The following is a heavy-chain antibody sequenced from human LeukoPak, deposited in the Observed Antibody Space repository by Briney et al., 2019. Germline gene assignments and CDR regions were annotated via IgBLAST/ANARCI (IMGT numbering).Heavy chain of an antibody. Sequence: SGTLSLTCAVSGGSISSSYWCNWVRQPPGKGLEWIGEIYHSGSTNYNPSLKSRVTISVDKSKNEFSLKLNSVTAADTAVYYSARTSGPANYWGQGSLVTVSS. V-gene: IGHV4-4*02. CDR2: IYHSGST. CDR3: ARTSGPANY. D-gene: IGHD6-19*01. CDR1: GGSISSSYW. J-gene: IGHJ4*02.